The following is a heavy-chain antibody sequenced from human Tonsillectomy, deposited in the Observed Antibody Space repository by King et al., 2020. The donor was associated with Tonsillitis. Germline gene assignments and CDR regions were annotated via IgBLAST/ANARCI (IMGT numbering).Heavy chain of an antibody. D-gene: IGHD2-2*01. CDR3: ARGGCSSSPCYRGYGMDV. V-gene: IGHV1-2*02. J-gene: IGHJ6*02. CDR1: GYIFTGYY. CDR2: IDPNTGGT. Sequence: QLVQSGAEVKKPGASVKVSCKASGYIFTGYYMHWVRQAPGQGLEWMGWIDPNTGGTNYAQKFQARVTITRDTSITTAYMELSRLRSDDTAMYYCARGGCSSSPCYRGYGMDVWGQGTTVTVSS.